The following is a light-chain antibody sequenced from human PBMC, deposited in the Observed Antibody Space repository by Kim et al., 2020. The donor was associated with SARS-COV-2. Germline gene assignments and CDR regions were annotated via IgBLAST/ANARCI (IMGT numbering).Light chain of an antibody. V-gene: IGKV2-28*01. J-gene: IGKJ3*01. Sequence: DIVMTQSPLSLSVTPGESASISCRSNQSLLHSNGYNHLDWYLQKPGQSPQLLIYLGSNRASGVPDRLSGSGSGTDFTLQISRVEAEDVGVYYCMQAIQILRTFGPGTKVDIK. CDR3: MQAIQILRT. CDR2: LGS. CDR1: QSLLHSNGYNH.